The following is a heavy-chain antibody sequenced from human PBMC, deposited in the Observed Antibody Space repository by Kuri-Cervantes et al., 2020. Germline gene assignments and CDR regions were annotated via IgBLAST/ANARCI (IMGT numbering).Heavy chain of an antibody. D-gene: IGHD6-13*01. V-gene: IGHV3-43D*04. CDR2: ISWDGGST. CDR3: ARGLGQQVFLTH. J-gene: IGHJ4*02. CDR1: GFTFDDYA. Sequence: GESLKISCAASGFTFDDYAMHWVRQAPGKGLEWVSLISWDGGSTYYADSVKGRFTISRDNSNNTLYLQMNTLRTEDTALYFCARGLGQQVFLTHWGRGALVTVSS.